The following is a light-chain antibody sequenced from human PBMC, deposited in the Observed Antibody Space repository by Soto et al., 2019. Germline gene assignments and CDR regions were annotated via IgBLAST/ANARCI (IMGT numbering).Light chain of an antibody. Sequence: DIQMTQSPSTLSASVGDRVTITCRASQSISHWLAWYQQKPGQAPKVLIYKASVLEKGVSSRFSGSGFGTEFTLTISYLQPDDSAIYFCQHYSTYVWTFGQGTRVYIK. J-gene: IGKJ1*01. V-gene: IGKV1-5*03. CDR3: QHYSTYVWT. CDR2: KAS. CDR1: QSISHW.